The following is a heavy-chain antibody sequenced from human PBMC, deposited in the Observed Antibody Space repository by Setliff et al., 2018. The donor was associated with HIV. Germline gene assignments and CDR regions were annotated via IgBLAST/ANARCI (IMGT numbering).Heavy chain of an antibody. J-gene: IGHJ3*02. V-gene: IGHV4-61*09. CDR3: ARVGYGDYGDAFDI. D-gene: IGHD4-17*01. Sequence: SDTLSLTCTVSGGSISSGSYYWSWIRQPAGKGLEWIGHIYTSGSTNYNPSLKSRVTISVDTSKNQFSLKLSSVTAADTAVYYCARVGYGDYGDAFDIWGQGTMVTVSS. CDR2: IYTSGST. CDR1: GGSISSGSYY.